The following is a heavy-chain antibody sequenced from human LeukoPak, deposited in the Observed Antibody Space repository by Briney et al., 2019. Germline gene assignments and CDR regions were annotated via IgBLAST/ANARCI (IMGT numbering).Heavy chain of an antibody. J-gene: IGHJ6*02. CDR3: ARERRGYFDWLLYFAPPLLDV. CDR2: MNPNSGNT. V-gene: IGHV1-8*02. Sequence: ASVKVSCKASGYTFTSYDINWVRQATGQGLEWMGWMNPNSGNTGYAQKFQGRVTMTRNTSISTAYMELSSLRSEDTAVYYCARERRGYFDWLLYFAPPLLDVWGQGTTVTVSS. CDR1: GYTFTSYD. D-gene: IGHD3-9*01.